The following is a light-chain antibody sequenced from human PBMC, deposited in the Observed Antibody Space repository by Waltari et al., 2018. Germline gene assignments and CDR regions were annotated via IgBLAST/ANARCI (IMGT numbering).Light chain of an antibody. CDR3: QVWDSTSVV. CDR2: DDS. CDR1: NIGSKS. Sequence: SYVLTQPPSVSVAPGKTARITCGGNNIGSKSVHWYQQKPGQAPVLVVHDDSDRPSGIPGRFSGSNSGNTATLSIRRVEAGDEADYFCQVWDSTSVVFGGGTKLTVL. J-gene: IGLJ2*01. V-gene: IGLV3-21*03.